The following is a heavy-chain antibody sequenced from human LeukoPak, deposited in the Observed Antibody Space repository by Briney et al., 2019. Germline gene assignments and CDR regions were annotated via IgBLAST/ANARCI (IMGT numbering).Heavy chain of an antibody. V-gene: IGHV4-39*01. J-gene: IGHJ4*02. CDR3: ARQTGSGLFSLP. CDR1: GFTFSSYW. CDR2: IYFSGGT. Sequence: GSLRLSCAASGFTFSSYWMSWIRQPPGKGLEWIGSIYFSGGTYYNASLKSRVTISVDTSKNQFSLKLSSVTAADTAVYYCARQTGSGLFSLPGGQGTLVTVSS. D-gene: IGHD3-10*01.